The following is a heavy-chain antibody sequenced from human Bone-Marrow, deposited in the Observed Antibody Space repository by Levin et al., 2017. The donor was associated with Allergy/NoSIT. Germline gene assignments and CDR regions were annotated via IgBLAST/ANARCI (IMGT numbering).Heavy chain of an antibody. V-gene: IGHV3-11*01. CDR3: ARGRQQLVREFDY. CDR2: ISSSDSNI. J-gene: IGHJ4*02. Sequence: SCAASGFTFSDHYMSWIRQAPGKGLEWVSYISSSDSNIQYADSVKGRFTISRDNAKKSLYLQMNGLRVEDTAVYYCARGRQQLVREFDYWGQGTLVTVSS. CDR1: GFTFSDHY. D-gene: IGHD6-13*01.